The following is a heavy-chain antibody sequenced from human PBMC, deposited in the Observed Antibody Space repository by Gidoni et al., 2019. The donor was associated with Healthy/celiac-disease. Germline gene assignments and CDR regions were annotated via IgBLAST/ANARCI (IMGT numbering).Heavy chain of an antibody. V-gene: IGHV3-30*18. Sequence: QVQLVESGGGVVQPGRSLRPSCAASGFTFSSYGMHWVRQAPGKGLAWVAVISYDGSNKYYAESVKGRFTISRDNSKNTLYLQMNSLRAEDTAVYYCAKDQDGAFDYWDQGTLVTVSS. CDR1: GFTFSSYG. CDR2: ISYDGSNK. CDR3: AKDQDGAFDY. D-gene: IGHD2-15*01. J-gene: IGHJ4*02.